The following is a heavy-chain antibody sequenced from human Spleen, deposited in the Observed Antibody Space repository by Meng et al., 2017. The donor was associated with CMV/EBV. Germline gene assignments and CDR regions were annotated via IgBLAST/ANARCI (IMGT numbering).Heavy chain of an antibody. CDR1: GFTFSSYA. D-gene: IGHD3-16*01. CDR3: AKHIRGQDFGAFDI. J-gene: IGHJ3*02. V-gene: IGHV3-23*01. Sequence: GESLKIYCAASGFTFSSYAMSWVRPAPGNGLEWVSAISGSGGSTNYADSVKGRFTISIDNSKNTLYLQRNSLRAEDTAVYYCAKHIRGQDFGAFDIWGQGTMVTVSS. CDR2: ISGSGGST.